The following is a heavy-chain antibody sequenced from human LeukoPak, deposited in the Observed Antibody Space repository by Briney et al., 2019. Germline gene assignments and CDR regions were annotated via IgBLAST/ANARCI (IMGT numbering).Heavy chain of an antibody. D-gene: IGHD3-22*01. Sequence: SETLSLTCSASGGSISSYYWSWIRQPPGKGLEWIGYIYYSGSTNYNPSLKSRVTISVDTSKNQFSLKLSSVTAADTAVYYCAREYYGTSGYYNDYWGQGALVTVSS. J-gene: IGHJ4*02. CDR3: AREYYGTSGYYNDY. CDR2: IYYSGST. CDR1: GGSISSYY. V-gene: IGHV4-59*01.